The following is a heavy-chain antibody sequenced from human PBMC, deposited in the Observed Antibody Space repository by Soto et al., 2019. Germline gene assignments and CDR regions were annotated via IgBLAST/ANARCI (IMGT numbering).Heavy chain of an antibody. Sequence: PSETLSLTCAVSGYSISSGYYWGCIRQPPGKGLEWIGSIYHSGSTYYNPSLKSRVTISVDTSKNQFSLKLSSVTAADTAVYYCARDSDIVATIGSNWFDPWGQGTLVTVYS. CDR2: IYHSGST. V-gene: IGHV4-38-2*02. J-gene: IGHJ5*02. D-gene: IGHD5-12*01. CDR3: ARDSDIVATIGSNWFDP. CDR1: GYSISSGYY.